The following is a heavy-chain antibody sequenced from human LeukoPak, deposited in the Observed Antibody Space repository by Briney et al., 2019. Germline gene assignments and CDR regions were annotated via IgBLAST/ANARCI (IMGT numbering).Heavy chain of an antibody. CDR2: IYYGGST. D-gene: IGHD2-2*01. Sequence: PSETLSLTCTVSGGSISSYYWSWIRQPPGKGLEWIGYIYYGGSTNYNPSLKSRVTISVDTSKNQFSLKLSSVTAADTAVYYCARASRPFNYGMDVWGQGTTVTVSS. CDR1: GGSISSYY. J-gene: IGHJ6*02. CDR3: ARASRPFNYGMDV. V-gene: IGHV4-59*01.